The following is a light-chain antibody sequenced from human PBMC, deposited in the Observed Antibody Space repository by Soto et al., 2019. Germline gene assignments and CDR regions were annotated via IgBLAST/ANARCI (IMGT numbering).Light chain of an antibody. J-gene: IGLJ2*01. CDR2: EGS. CDR1: SSDL. V-gene: IGLV2-23*01. Sequence: QSALTQPASVSGSPGQSITISCTGTSSDLVSWYQQHPGKAPKLMIYEGSKRPSGVSNRFSGSKSGNTASLTISGLQVEDEAHYYCCSYTTGSTSFGGGTKVTVL. CDR3: CSYTTGSTS.